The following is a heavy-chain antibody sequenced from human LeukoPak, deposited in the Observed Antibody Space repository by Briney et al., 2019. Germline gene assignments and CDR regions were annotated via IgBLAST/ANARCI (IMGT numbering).Heavy chain of an antibody. V-gene: IGHV3-23*01. D-gene: IGHD6-6*01. CDR2: ISGSGGST. Sequence: GGSLRLSCAASGFTFSSYGMHWVRQAPGKGLEWVSAISGSGGSTYYADSVKGRFTISRDNSKNTLYLQMNSLRAEDTAVYYCAKDLGIAARRYYYGMDVWGQGTTVTVSS. CDR3: AKDLGIAARRYYYGMDV. J-gene: IGHJ6*02. CDR1: GFTFSSYG.